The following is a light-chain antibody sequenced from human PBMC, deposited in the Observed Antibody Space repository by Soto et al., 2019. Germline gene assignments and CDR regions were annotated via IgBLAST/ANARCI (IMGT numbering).Light chain of an antibody. CDR2: DAS. V-gene: IGKV1-33*01. CDR3: QQYENFPIT. CDR1: HDIRKY. Sequence: DIQMTQSPSSLSASVGDRVTITCQASHDIRKYLTWYQQKPGKAPKLLIYDASNMETGVPSRFTGSGSGTDFTFTISSLQPEDIATYYCQQYENFPITFGQGTRLETK. J-gene: IGKJ5*01.